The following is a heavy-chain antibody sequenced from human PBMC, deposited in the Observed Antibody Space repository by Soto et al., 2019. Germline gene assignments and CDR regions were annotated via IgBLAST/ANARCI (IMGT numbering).Heavy chain of an antibody. CDR2: LSGGSDGK. V-gene: IGHV3-23*01. J-gene: IGHJ4*02. Sequence: GGSLRLSCAASGFTFSKFVMSWVRQAPGKGLEWVSALSGGSDGKYYADSVKGRFTIFRDNSKNTLYLQMNSLRVEDTGTYYCAKGSAPGVPYFFASWGKGSLVPVSS. CDR3: AKGSAPGVPYFFAS. D-gene: IGHD3-10*01. CDR1: GFTFSKFV.